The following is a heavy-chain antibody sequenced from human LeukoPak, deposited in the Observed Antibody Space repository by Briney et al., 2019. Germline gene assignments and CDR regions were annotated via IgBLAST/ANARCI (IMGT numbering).Heavy chain of an antibody. V-gene: IGHV3-7*01. CDR1: GGSFSGYY. CDR3: ARVKRGFGLLWFGELLPDY. J-gene: IGHJ4*02. D-gene: IGHD3-10*01. Sequence: ETLSLTCAVYGGSFSGYYWSWVRQAPGKGLEWVANIKQDGSEKYYVDSVKGRFTISRDNAKNSLYLQMNSLRAEDTAVYYCARVKRGFGLLWFGELLPDYWGQGTLVTVSS. CDR2: IKQDGSEK.